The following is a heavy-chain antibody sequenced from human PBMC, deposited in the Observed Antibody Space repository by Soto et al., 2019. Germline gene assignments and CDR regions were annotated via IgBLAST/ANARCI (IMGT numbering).Heavy chain of an antibody. CDR2: ISAYNGNT. CDR1: GYTFTSYG. V-gene: IGHV1-18*01. J-gene: IGHJ6*04. D-gene: IGHD5-12*01. Sequence: ASVKVSCKASGYTFTSYGISWVRQAPGQGLEWMGWISAYNGNTNYAQKLQGRVTMTTDTSTSTAYMELSSLRSEDTAVYYCARPPVEMATISEVYYVMDVWGKGTTVTVSS. CDR3: ARPPVEMATISEVYYVMDV.